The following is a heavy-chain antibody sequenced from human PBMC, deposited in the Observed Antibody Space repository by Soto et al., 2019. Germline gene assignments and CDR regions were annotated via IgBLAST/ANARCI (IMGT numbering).Heavy chain of an antibody. J-gene: IGHJ6*02. D-gene: IGHD3-3*01. CDR2: LYYTGST. CDR1: AGSISDFY. Sequence: PSETLSLTCNVSAGSISDFYWSWIRQSPGKRLEWIGYLYYTGSTNYNPALKSRVTISLDTSKNQFSLKVRSVTAADTAVYYCARGGGYDFRSSQAPPIDVWGQGTTVTVSS. CDR3: ARGGGYDFRSSQAPPIDV. V-gene: IGHV4-59*01.